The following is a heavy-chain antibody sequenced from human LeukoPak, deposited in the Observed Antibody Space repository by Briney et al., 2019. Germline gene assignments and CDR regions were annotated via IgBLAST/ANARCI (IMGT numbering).Heavy chain of an antibody. Sequence: GGSLRLSCAASGFTFSSYAMSWVRQAPGKGLEWVSAISGSGGSTYYADSVKGRFTISRDNYKNTLYLKMNSLRAEDTAVYYCAKDWLGDYFDYWGQGTLVTVSS. CDR2: ISGSGGST. J-gene: IGHJ4*02. V-gene: IGHV3-23*01. D-gene: IGHD4-17*01. CDR3: AKDWLGDYFDY. CDR1: GFTFSSYA.